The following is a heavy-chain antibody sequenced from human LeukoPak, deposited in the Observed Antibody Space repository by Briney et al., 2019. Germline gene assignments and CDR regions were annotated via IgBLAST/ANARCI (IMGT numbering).Heavy chain of an antibody. Sequence: GGSLRLSCAASGFTFSSYGMSWVRQAPGRGLEWVSGISGSGDITYYADSVKGRFTISRDNSKNTLYLQMNSLRAEDTAVYYCAKDRPVWFGELLTAIFDYWGQGTLVTVSS. D-gene: IGHD3-10*01. CDR3: AKDRPVWFGELLTAIFDY. CDR2: ISGSGDIT. V-gene: IGHV3-23*01. CDR1: GFTFSSYG. J-gene: IGHJ4*02.